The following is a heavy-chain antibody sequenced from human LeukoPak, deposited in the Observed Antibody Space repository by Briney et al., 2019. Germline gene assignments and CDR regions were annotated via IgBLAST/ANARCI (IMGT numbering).Heavy chain of an antibody. V-gene: IGHV3-7*01. CDR3: ARDREARRYQDLDY. CDR1: GFTFSSYW. D-gene: IGHD6-6*01. J-gene: IGHJ4*02. CDR2: MKEDGSEK. Sequence: GGSLRLSCAASGFTFSSYWMSWVRQAPGKGLEWVANMKEDGSEKYYVDSVKGRFTISRDNAKSSLYLQMNSLRAEDTAVYYCARDREARRYQDLDYWGQGTLVTVSS.